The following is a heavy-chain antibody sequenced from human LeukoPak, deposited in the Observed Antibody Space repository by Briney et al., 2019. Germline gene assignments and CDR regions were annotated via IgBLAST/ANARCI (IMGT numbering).Heavy chain of an antibody. J-gene: IGHJ4*02. V-gene: IGHV1-18*01. CDR2: ISAYNGNT. CDR3: AILLAAAGTGSFDY. Sequence: ASVKVSCKASGYTFTSYGISWVRQAPRQGLEWMGWISAYNGNTNYAQKLQGRVTMTTDTSTSTAYMELRSLRSDDTAVYYCAILLAAAGTGSFDYWGQGTLVTVSS. CDR1: GYTFTSYG. D-gene: IGHD6-13*01.